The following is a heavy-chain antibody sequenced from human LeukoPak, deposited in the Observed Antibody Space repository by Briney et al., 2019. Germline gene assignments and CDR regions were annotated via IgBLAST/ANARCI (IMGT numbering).Heavy chain of an antibody. CDR3: ARGNILTGYCFDF. CDR1: GGSITGYY. D-gene: IGHD3-9*01. J-gene: IGHJ4*02. V-gene: IGHV4-34*01. CDR2: IHYTGAT. Sequence: PSETLSLTCAVYGGSITGYYWSWIRRTPARGLEWVGEIHYTGATSYNPSLKSRATISTDTSKNQFSLRLSYVTAADTAVYYCARGNILTGYCFDFWGQGALVTVSS.